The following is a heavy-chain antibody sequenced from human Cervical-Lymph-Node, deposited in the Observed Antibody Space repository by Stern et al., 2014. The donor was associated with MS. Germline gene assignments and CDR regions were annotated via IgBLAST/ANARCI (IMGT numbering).Heavy chain of an antibody. D-gene: IGHD2-8*01. J-gene: IGHJ4*02. CDR2: IDPSGVGT. CDR3: ATFPICTDGVCHDY. Sequence: VQLVESGAEVKKPGASVKISCRTSGYTFTTYSIHWVRQAPGQGLEWMGVIDPSGVGTTYSEKFRVRVTMTGDTSTSTVSLDLPSLRSDDTAVYFCATFPICTDGVCHDYWGQGTLITVSS. V-gene: IGHV1-46*01. CDR1: GYTFTTYS.